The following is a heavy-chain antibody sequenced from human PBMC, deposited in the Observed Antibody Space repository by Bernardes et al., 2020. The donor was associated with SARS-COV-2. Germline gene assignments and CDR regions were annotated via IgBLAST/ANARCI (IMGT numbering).Heavy chain of an antibody. V-gene: IGHV1-18*04. Sequence: ASVKVSCKASGYTFTSSGISWVRQAPGQGLEWMGWISVYNGNTNYAQMLQGRVTVTTDTSTSTAYMELMSLRSDDTAVYYCARSGYDYLWGSYRSMDVWGQWTTVTVSS. CDR3: ARSGYDYLWGSYRSMDV. J-gene: IGHJ6*02. D-gene: IGHD3-16*02. CDR2: ISVYNGNT. CDR1: GYTFTSSG.